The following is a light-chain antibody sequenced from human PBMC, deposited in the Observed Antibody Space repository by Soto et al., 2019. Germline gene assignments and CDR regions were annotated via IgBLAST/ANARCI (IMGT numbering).Light chain of an antibody. Sequence: IQLTQYPSSLSASVGDRVTITCRASQGIRNYLAWYQQKPGKAPNLLLYLASTLQGGVPSRFSGSGSGTDFSLTISSLQPEDVATYYCQYLKSFPLTFGGGTKVELK. CDR3: QYLKSFPLT. J-gene: IGKJ4*01. V-gene: IGKV1-9*01. CDR2: LAS. CDR1: QGIRNY.